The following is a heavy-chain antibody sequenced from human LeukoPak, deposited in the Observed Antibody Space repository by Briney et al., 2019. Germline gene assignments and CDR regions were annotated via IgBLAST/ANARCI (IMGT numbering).Heavy chain of an antibody. CDR2: INPNSGGT. D-gene: IGHD6-6*01. CDR3: ARATAIAARAPKKLTNAFDI. V-gene: IGHV1-2*02. Sequence: ASVKVSCKASGYTFTGYYMHWVRQAPGQGLEWMGWINPNSGGTNYAQKFQGRVTMTRDTSISTAYMELSSLRSEDTAVYYCARATAIAARAPKKLTNAFDIWGQGTMVTVSS. J-gene: IGHJ3*02. CDR1: GYTFTGYY.